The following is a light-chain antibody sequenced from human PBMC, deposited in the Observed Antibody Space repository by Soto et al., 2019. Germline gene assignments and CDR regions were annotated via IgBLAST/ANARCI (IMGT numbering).Light chain of an antibody. Sequence: DIQMTQSPSTLSGSVGDRVTITCRASQTISSWLAWYQQKPGEAPKLLIYDASALPRGVPSRFSGSGSGTKFTLTTASLQPDDFATYYCQQYETFSGTFGPGTKVDIK. CDR2: DAS. CDR1: QTISSW. V-gene: IGKV1-5*01. J-gene: IGKJ1*01. CDR3: QQYETFSGT.